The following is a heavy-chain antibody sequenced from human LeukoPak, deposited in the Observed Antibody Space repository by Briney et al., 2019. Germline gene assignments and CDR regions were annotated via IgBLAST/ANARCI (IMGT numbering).Heavy chain of an antibody. D-gene: IGHD6-19*01. CDR1: GFPFSKQP. CDR3: AKDARRTSGWYFFDY. CDR2: ISDSGSIT. V-gene: IGHV3-23*01. J-gene: IGHJ4*02. Sequence: GGSLTLSCAASGFPFSKQPMGWVRQAPGKGVEWVTVISDSGSITYYADSVEGRFTISRDNSKNTLFLQMNSLRAEDTAVYYCAKDARRTSGWYFFDYWGQGTLVTVSS.